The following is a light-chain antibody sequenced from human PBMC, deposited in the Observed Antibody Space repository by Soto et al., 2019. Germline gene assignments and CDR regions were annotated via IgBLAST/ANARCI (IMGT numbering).Light chain of an antibody. CDR1: QSISSW. CDR3: QHYNSYSAA. Sequence: DIQMTRPPYTLSASVGYIFTITFRSSQSISSWLAWYQQKPGKAPKLLIYKASTLKSGVPSRFSGSGSGTEFTLTISSLQPDDFATYYCQHYNSYSAAFGQGTKVDIK. V-gene: IGKV1-5*03. J-gene: IGKJ1*01. CDR2: KAS.